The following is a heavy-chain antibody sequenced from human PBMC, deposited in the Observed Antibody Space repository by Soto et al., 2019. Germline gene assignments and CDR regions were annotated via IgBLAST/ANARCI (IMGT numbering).Heavy chain of an antibody. CDR2: VCYRGTT. J-gene: IGHJ4*02. CDR1: GDSIDTSSYC. Sequence: TLSLTCTVSGDSIDTSSYCWGWIRQPPGKGLEWIGSVCYRGTTYYNPSLKSRLTISVDTSKRQFSLKLSSVTAADTAVFYCARQGEHSSSYFFDSWGQGTLVTVSS. CDR3: ARQGEHSSSYFFDS. D-gene: IGHD6-6*01. V-gene: IGHV4-39*01.